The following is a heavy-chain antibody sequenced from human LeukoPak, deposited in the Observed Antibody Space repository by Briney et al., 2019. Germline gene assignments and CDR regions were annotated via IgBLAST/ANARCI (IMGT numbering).Heavy chain of an antibody. CDR1: GGSISSSSYY. J-gene: IGHJ4*02. V-gene: IGHV4-39*07. Sequence: SETLSLTCTVSGGSISSSSYYWGWIRQPPGKGLEWIGSIYYSGSTYYTPSLKSRVTISVDTSKNQFSLKLSSVTAADTAVYHCARVSLDSGSYLDFWGQGTLVTVSS. CDR2: IYYSGST. D-gene: IGHD1-26*01. CDR3: ARVSLDSGSYLDF.